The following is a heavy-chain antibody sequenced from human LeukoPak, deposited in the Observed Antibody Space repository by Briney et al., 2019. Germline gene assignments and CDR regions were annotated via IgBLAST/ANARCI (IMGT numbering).Heavy chain of an antibody. CDR2: ISPGDSDA. CDR1: GDSFTSYW. D-gene: IGHD3-22*01. Sequence: TGESLKISCKGSGDSFTSYWIGWVRQMPGKGLEWMAIISPGDSDARYSPSFQGQVTISVDTSINTAYLQWSSLKASDTAMYYCARLGSVNYYDSSGYYWGYFDPWGQGTLVTVSS. J-gene: IGHJ5*02. CDR3: ARLGSVNYYDSSGYYWGYFDP. V-gene: IGHV5-51*01.